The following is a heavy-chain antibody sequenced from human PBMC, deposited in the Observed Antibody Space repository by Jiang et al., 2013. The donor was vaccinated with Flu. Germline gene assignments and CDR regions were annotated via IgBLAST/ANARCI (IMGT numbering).Heavy chain of an antibody. J-gene: IGHJ4*02. D-gene: IGHD2-15*01. V-gene: IGHV3-21*01. CDR3: ARFEDNGDFYFDY. Sequence: QLVESGGGLVKPGRSLRLSCAASGFTFSSYSMNWVRQAPGKGLEWVSSITSSSVYIYYADSVKGRFTVSRDNAENSLYLQMNSLRAEDTAVYYCARFEDNGDFYFDYWGQG. CDR1: GFTFSSYS. CDR2: ITSSSVYI.